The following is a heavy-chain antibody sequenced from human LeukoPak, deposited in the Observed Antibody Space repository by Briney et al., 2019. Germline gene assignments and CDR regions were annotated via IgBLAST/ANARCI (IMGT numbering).Heavy chain of an antibody. CDR2: VSDTGRA. CDR3: AREGPAANYYMAV. CDR1: GGSITGYY. Sequence: SETLSLTCTVSGGSITGYYWTWVRQPPGKGLEWIGGVSDTGRAYYNPSLERRVNISLDTSNNRFSLKVTSVTAADTAVYYCAREGPAANYYMAVWGKGTSVTVSS. J-gene: IGHJ6*03. V-gene: IGHV4-4*07. D-gene: IGHD2-2*01.